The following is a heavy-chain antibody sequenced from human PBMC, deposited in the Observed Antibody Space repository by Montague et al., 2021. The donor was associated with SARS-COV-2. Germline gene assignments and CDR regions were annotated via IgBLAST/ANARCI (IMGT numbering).Heavy chain of an antibody. CDR3: ARLGRIAAGAGDAFDF. Sequence: SLSLSWSASGFTFSTYWMSWVRQAPGEGLEWVANIKRDGSAKYYVDSVKGRFTISRDNSKNSLYLQMNSLTAEDTAVYFCARLGRIAAGAGDAFDFWGQGTMVTVSS. V-gene: IGHV3-7*01. CDR2: IKRDGSAK. CDR1: GFTFSTYW. J-gene: IGHJ3*01. D-gene: IGHD6-13*01.